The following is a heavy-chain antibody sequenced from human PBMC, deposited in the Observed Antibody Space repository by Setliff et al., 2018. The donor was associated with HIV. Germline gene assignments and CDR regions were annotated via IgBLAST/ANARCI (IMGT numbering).Heavy chain of an antibody. D-gene: IGHD7-27*01. J-gene: IGHJ3*02. Sequence: SETLSLTCAVYGGSFSGYYWSWIRQPPGKGLGWIGEMNHISNSANNPSLKSRVTISVGTSKNQFSLTLSSVTAADTAVYYCARSLHRNWGPLDAFDIWGQGTMVTVSS. CDR2: MNHISNS. CDR1: GGSFSGYY. V-gene: IGHV4-34*01. CDR3: ARSLHRNWGPLDAFDI.